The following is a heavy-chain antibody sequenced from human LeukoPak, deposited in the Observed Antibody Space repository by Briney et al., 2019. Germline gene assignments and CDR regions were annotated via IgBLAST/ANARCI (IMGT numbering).Heavy chain of an antibody. J-gene: IGHJ3*02. CDR3: TSSGYHDVRAFDI. V-gene: IGHV3-21*01. D-gene: IGHD3-22*01. Sequence: GGTLRLSCAASGFTFSSYSMNWVRQAPGKGLEWVSSISSSSSYIYYADSVKGRFTISRDNAKNSLYLQTNSLRAEDTAVYYCTSSGYHDVRAFDIWGQGTMVTVSS. CDR1: GFTFSSYS. CDR2: ISSSSSYI.